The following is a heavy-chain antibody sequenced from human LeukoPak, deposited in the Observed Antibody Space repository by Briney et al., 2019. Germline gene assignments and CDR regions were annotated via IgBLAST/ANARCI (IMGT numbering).Heavy chain of an antibody. CDR2: ISGSGGST. Sequence: GGSLRLSCAASGFTFSSYAMSWVRQAPGKGLEWVSAISGSGGSTYYADSVKGRFTISRDNSKNTLYLQMNSLRAEDTAVHYCATNPYCSSTSCLRPWFDPWGQGTLVTVSS. D-gene: IGHD2-2*01. CDR3: ATNPYCSSTSCLRPWFDP. V-gene: IGHV3-23*01. J-gene: IGHJ5*02. CDR1: GFTFSSYA.